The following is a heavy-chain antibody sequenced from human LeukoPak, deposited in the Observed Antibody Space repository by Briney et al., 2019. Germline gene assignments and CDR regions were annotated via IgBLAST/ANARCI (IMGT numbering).Heavy chain of an antibody. CDR3: ARSRFYFDY. CDR1: GFTLSTYW. CDR2: IKPDGSEK. V-gene: IGHV3-7*01. Sequence: GGSLRLSCAASGFTLSTYWMGWVRQAPGNGLEWVAKIKPDGSEKDHVDSVKGRFTISRDNAKNSLYLQLNSLRAEDTAVYYCARSRFYFDYWGQGTLVTVSS. J-gene: IGHJ4*02.